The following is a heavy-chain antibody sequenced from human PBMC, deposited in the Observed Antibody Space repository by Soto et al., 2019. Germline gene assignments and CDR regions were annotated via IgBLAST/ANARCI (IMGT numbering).Heavy chain of an antibody. V-gene: IGHV3-11*01. CDR3: ARDPAGGYCRGGRCYQAEYSQH. D-gene: IGHD2-15*01. J-gene: IGHJ1*01. CDR2: ISSSGSTI. Sequence: QVQLVESGGGLVKPGGSLTLSCAASGFTFSDYYMSWIRQAPGKGLEWVSYISSSGSTIYYADSVKGRFTTSKDNAKNSLYLQMNGLRAEDTAVYYCARDPAGGYCRGGRCYQAEYSQHWGQGTLVTVSS. CDR1: GFTFSDYY.